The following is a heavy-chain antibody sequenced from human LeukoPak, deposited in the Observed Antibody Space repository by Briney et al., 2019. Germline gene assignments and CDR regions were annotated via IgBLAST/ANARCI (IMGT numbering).Heavy chain of an antibody. CDR1: GFTFSSYA. Sequence: GGSLRLSCAASGFTFSSYAMSWVRQAPGKGLAWGSGISGSGGSTYYADSVKGRFTISRDNSKHTLYLQMNTLRAEGTAVYYCAKVRYGDYWGQGTLVTVSS. CDR2: ISGSGGST. CDR3: AKVRYGDY. V-gene: IGHV3-23*01. D-gene: IGHD1-14*01. J-gene: IGHJ4*02.